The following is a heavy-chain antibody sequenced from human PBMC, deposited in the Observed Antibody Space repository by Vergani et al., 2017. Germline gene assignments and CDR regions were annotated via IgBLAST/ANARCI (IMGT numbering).Heavy chain of an antibody. Sequence: QVQLQQWGAGLLKPSETLSLTCAVYGGSFSGYYWSWIRQPPGKGLEWIGEINHSGSTNYNPSLKSRVTISVDTSKNQFSLKLSSVTAADTAVYYWASGPLGYFDYWGQGTLVTVSS. V-gene: IGHV4-34*01. J-gene: IGHJ4*02. CDR1: GGSFSGYY. D-gene: IGHD7-27*01. CDR2: INHSGST. CDR3: ASGPLGYFDY.